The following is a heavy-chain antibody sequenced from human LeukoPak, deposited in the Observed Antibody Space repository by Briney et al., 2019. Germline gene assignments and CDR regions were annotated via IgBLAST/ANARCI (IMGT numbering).Heavy chain of an antibody. V-gene: IGHV3-23*01. Sequence: PGGSLRLSCAASGFTFSSYAMSWVRQAPGKGLEWVSAISGSGGSTYYADSVKGRFTISRDNSKNTLHLQMNSLRAEDTAVYYCAREPSGYSSGWYGGYWGQGTLVTVSS. D-gene: IGHD6-19*01. CDR2: ISGSGGST. CDR3: AREPSGYSSGWYGGY. J-gene: IGHJ4*02. CDR1: GFTFSSYA.